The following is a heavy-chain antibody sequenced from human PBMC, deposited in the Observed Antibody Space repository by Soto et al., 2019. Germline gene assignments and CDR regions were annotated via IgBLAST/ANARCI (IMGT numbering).Heavy chain of an antibody. V-gene: IGHV1-18*04. CDR1: GYTFSGFY. CDR2: ISADNGNT. D-gene: IGHD1-26*01. Sequence: ASVKVSCKTSGYTFSGFYIHWVRQAPGLGLEWMGWISADNGNTNYAQKLQGRVTMTTDTSTSTAYMELRSLRSDDTAVYYCARAWYSGSYLRGYYYYGMHVCGRGTTVTVSS. CDR3: ARAWYSGSYLRGYYYYGMHV. J-gene: IGHJ6*02.